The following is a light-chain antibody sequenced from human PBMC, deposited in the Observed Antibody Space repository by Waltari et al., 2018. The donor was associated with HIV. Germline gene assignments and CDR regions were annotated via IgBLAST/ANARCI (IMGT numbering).Light chain of an antibody. J-gene: IGLJ3*02. CDR2: RNN. CDR3: AAWDDSLSGRV. Sequence: QSVLTQPPSASGTPGQRVTISCSGSNSTVGNNYVSWYQHLPGTTPKLRIYRNNQLPSGDPDRFSGSKAGTSASLAISGLRSEDEADYYCAAWDDSLSGRVFGGGTKLTVL. CDR1: NSTVGNNY. V-gene: IGLV1-47*01.